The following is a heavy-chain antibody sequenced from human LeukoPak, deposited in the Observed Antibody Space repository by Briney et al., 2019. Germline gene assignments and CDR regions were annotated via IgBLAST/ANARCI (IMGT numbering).Heavy chain of an antibody. CDR3: ARDAGQLEGYSDY. V-gene: IGHV4-30-2*01. D-gene: IGHD6-6*01. CDR1: GGSISSGAYY. Sequence: SETLSLTCTVSGGSISSGAYYWSWIRQPPGKGLEWIGYIYHTGSTYYNPSLKSRVTISVDRSKNQFSLKLSSVTTADTAVYYCARDAGQLEGYSDYWGQGTLVTVSS. CDR2: IYHTGST. J-gene: IGHJ4*02.